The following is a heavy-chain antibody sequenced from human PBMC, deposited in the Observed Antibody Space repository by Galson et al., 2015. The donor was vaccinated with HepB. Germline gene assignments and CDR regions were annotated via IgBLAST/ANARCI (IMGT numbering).Heavy chain of an antibody. CDR2: ITPSGDNT. CDR3: AKVFPEKTDGWYRQALYYFDS. D-gene: IGHD6-19*01. J-gene: IGHJ4*02. V-gene: IGHV3-23*01. CDR1: GFTFSYYA. Sequence: LRLSCAASGFTFSYYAMSWVRQAPGKGLEWVSAITPSGDNTFSADSMKGRFIISRDNSQNTLFLQLNSLRADDTAIYFCAKVFPEKTDGWYRQALYYFDSWGQGTRVTVSS.